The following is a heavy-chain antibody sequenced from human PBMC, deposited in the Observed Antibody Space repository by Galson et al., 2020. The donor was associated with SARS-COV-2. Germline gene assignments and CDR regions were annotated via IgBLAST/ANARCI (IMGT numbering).Heavy chain of an antibody. Sequence: SGPTLVKPPQTLTLNYTFSGFSLSPSGVGVGWIRQPPGKALEWLALIYWDDDKRYSPSLKSRLTITKDTSKNQVVLTMTNRDPVGTATYYCAHRTVVTLGYDYWGQGTLVTVSS. D-gene: IGHD2-21*02. CDR1: GFSLSPSGVG. CDR2: IYWDDDK. CDR3: AHRTVVTLGYDY. V-gene: IGHV2-5*02. J-gene: IGHJ4*02.